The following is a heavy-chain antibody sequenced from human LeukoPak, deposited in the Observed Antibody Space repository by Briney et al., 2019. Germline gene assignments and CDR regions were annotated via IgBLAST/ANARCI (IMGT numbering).Heavy chain of an antibody. CDR2: LGRSGRST. J-gene: IGHJ6*03. CDR1: GFIFTNFD. Sequence: PGGSLRLSCAACGFIFTNFDFKGVRQAPGEGGEGVSGLGRSGRSTFCADCVEGGFTISRENYKRTVYVQMKRQTVEDTAVYYCATFDWLRPTVMDVWGKGTTVTVSS. D-gene: IGHD3-9*01. CDR3: ATFDWLRPTVMDV. V-gene: IGHV3-23*01.